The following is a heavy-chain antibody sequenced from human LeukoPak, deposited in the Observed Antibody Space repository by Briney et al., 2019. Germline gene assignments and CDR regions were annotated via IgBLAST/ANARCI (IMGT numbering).Heavy chain of an antibody. J-gene: IGHJ5*02. CDR1: GGSISGSSYF. CDR2: IYYSGST. Sequence: SETLSLTCTVSGGSISGSSYFWGWIRQPPGKGLEWIGSIYYSGSTYYNPSLKSRVTISVDTSKNQFSLKLSSVTAADTAVYYCARTPGFDPWGQGTLVTVSS. V-gene: IGHV4-39*01. CDR3: ARTPGFDP.